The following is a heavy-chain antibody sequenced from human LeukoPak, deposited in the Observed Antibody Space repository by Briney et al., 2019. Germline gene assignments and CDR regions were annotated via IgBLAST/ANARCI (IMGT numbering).Heavy chain of an antibody. V-gene: IGHV1-69*05. CDR1: GGTFSSYA. CDR2: IIPIFGTG. D-gene: IGHD3-3*01. J-gene: IGHJ4*02. CDR3: ARERGRLRFLEWFFDY. Sequence: SVKVSCKASGGTFSSYAISWVRQAPGQGLEWMGRIIPIFGTGNYTQKVQGRVTITTDESTSTAYMELSSLRSEDTAVYYCARERGRLRFLEWFFDYWGQGTLVTVSS.